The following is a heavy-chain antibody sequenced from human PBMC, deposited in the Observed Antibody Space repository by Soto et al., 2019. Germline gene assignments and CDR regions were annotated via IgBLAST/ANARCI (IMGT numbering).Heavy chain of an antibody. Sequence: SETLSLTCAVSGGSIGGVGYSWSWIRQPPGGGLEWIGYMYHSGTFLKSPSLKTRLTMSLDMSKNQFSLTLNSMTAADTAVYYCARAQFYSGSGNYNNLMFDAWGQGIQVTDSS. CDR1: GGSIGGVGYS. CDR3: ARAQFYSGSGNYNNLMFDA. V-gene: IGHV4-30-2*01. D-gene: IGHD3-10*01. CDR2: MYHSGTF. J-gene: IGHJ5*02.